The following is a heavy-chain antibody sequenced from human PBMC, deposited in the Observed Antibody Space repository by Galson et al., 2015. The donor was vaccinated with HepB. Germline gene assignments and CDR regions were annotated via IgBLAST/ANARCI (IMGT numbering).Heavy chain of an antibody. D-gene: IGHD5-18*01. Sequence: SVKVSCKVSGHTLTDLSMHWVRQAPGKGLEWLGGFDSEDDETIHAQKFQGRVTMTEDTATDTAYMELSSLRSEDTAVYYCAAGWIQIPEFGLDVWGQGTPVTVSS. CDR1: GHTLTDLS. J-gene: IGHJ6*02. CDR3: AAGWIQIPEFGLDV. V-gene: IGHV1-24*01. CDR2: FDSEDDET.